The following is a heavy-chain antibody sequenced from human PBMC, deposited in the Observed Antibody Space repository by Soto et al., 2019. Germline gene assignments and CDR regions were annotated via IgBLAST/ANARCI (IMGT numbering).Heavy chain of an antibody. Sequence: ESGGGVVQPGRSLRLSCAASGFTFSSYGMHWVRQAPGKGLEWVAVISYDGSNKYYADSVKGRFTISRDNSKNTLYLQMNSLRAEDTAVYYCAKDSIAARPIYYGMDVWGQGTTVTVSS. D-gene: IGHD6-6*01. J-gene: IGHJ6*02. V-gene: IGHV3-30*18. CDR3: AKDSIAARPIYYGMDV. CDR2: ISYDGSNK. CDR1: GFTFSSYG.